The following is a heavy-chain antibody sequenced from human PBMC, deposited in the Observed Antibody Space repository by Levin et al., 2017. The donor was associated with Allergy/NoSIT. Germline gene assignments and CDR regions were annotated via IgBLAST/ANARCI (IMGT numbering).Heavy chain of an antibody. V-gene: IGHV4-59*01. CDR3: ARVSTDYDFWSGSVPSAFDI. CDR2: IYYSGST. CDR1: GGSISSYY. J-gene: IGHJ3*02. D-gene: IGHD3-3*01. Sequence: PGGSLRLSCTVSGGSISSYYWSWIRQPPGKGLEWIGYIYYSGSTNYNPSLKSRVTISVDTSKNQFSLKLSSVTAADTAVYYCARVSTDYDFWSGSVPSAFDIWGQGTMVTVSS.